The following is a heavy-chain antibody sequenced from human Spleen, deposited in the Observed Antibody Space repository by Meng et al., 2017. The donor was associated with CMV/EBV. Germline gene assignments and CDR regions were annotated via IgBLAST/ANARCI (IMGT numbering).Heavy chain of an antibody. CDR1: GFTLSSYV. CDR2: ISRDGNNK. D-gene: IGHD3-10*01. CDR3: ARGPHFTLVRRVIHY. V-gene: IGHV3-30-3*01. Sequence: GGSLRLSCTASGFTLSSYVLYWVRQAPGKGLEWVAFISRDGNNKYYADSVKGRFTISRDYSKNMVYLQMNSLRDDDTAVYYCARGPHFTLVRRVIHYWGQGTLVTVSS. J-gene: IGHJ4*02.